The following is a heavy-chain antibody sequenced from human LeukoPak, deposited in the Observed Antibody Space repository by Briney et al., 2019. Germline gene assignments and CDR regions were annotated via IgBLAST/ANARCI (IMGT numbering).Heavy chain of an antibody. CDR2: IKQDGSEK. CDR3: TTYGSGRKFDY. V-gene: IGHV3-7*03. Sequence: GGSLRLSCAASGFTFSSYWMSWVRQAPGKGLEWVANIKQDGSEKYYVDSVKGRFTISRDNAKNSLYLQMNSLRAEDTAVYYCTTYGSGRKFDYWGQGILVTVSS. J-gene: IGHJ4*02. D-gene: IGHD3-10*01. CDR1: GFTFSSYW.